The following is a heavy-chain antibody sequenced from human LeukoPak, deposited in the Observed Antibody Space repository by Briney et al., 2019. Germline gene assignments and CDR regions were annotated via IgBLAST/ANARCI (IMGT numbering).Heavy chain of an antibody. Sequence: SETLSLTCTVSGGSISSYYWSWIRQPPGKGLEWIGYIYHSGSTYYNPSLKSRVTISVDRSKNQFSLKLSSVTAADTAVYYCAKDRRWFDPWGQGILVTVSS. CDR1: GGSISSYY. J-gene: IGHJ5*02. CDR2: IYHSGST. V-gene: IGHV4-59*12. CDR3: AKDRRWFDP.